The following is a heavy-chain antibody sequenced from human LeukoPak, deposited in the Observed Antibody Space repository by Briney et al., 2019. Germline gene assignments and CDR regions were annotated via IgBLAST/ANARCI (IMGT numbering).Heavy chain of an antibody. CDR3: ARGDGGLDY. CDR1: SGSISTSNYY. Sequence: SETLSLTCTVSSGSISTSNYYWGWVRQPPGKALEWIGNIFYSGSTYYSPSLNSRVTISLDTSRNQFSLKLNSVTAADTAVYYCARGDGGLDYWGQGTLVTVSS. V-gene: IGHV4-39*07. J-gene: IGHJ4*02. CDR2: IFYSGST. D-gene: IGHD2-15*01.